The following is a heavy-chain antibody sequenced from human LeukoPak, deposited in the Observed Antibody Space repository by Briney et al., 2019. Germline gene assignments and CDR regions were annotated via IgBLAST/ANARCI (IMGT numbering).Heavy chain of an antibody. CDR2: ISGSGGST. CDR3: AKGPFEAYCGGDCYPGGPFDY. Sequence: GGSLRLSCVASGFTFSSYAMGWVRQAPGKGLEWVSAISGSGGSTYYADSVKGRFTISRDNSKNTLYLQMNSLRAEDTAVYYCAKGPFEAYCGGDCYPGGPFDYWGQGTLVTVSS. J-gene: IGHJ4*02. D-gene: IGHD2-21*02. V-gene: IGHV3-23*01. CDR1: GFTFSSYA.